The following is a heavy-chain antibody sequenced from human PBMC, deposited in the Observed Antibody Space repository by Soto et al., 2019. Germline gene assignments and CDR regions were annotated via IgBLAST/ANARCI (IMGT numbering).Heavy chain of an antibody. V-gene: IGHV5-10-1*01. CDR3: ARRDCSGGSCHSSDYGMDV. CDR1: GYSFTSYW. D-gene: IGHD2-15*01. CDR2: IDPSDSYT. J-gene: IGHJ6*02. Sequence: GESLKISCKGSGYSFTSYWISWVRQMPGKGLEWMGRIDPSDSYTNYSPSFQGHVTISADKSISTAYLQWSSLKASDTAMYYCARRDCSGGSCHSSDYGMDVWGQGTTVTVSS.